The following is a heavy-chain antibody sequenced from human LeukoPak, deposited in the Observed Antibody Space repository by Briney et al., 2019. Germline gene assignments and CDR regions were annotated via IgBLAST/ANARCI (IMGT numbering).Heavy chain of an antibody. Sequence: GGPLRLSCTASGFTFSNFGMSWVRQAPGKGLEGVSTVSACGALTWYADSVKGRFTISRDNSQNTLSLKTNLLRAEDTAVYYCANLGGGITSTWDIGFWGEETLVTDSS. J-gene: IGHJ4*02. D-gene: IGHD6-13*01. V-gene: IGHV3-23*01. CDR1: GFTFSNFG. CDR3: ANLGGGITSTWDIGF. CDR2: VSACGALT.